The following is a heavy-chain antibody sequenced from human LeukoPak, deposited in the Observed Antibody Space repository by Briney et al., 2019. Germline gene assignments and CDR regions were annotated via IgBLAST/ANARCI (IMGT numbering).Heavy chain of an antibody. Sequence: PGGSLRLSCVASRCTFSRDWMAWVRHSPERGREWVANINQNGGEKQYVDSVKGRFTISRDNAENSLYLEMNSLRPEDTAIYYCARDPCESGGYGAFDFWGQGTVVAVSS. CDR3: ARDPCESGGYGAFDF. CDR1: RCTFSRDW. V-gene: IGHV3-7*01. CDR2: INQNGGEK. J-gene: IGHJ3*01. D-gene: IGHD3-22*01.